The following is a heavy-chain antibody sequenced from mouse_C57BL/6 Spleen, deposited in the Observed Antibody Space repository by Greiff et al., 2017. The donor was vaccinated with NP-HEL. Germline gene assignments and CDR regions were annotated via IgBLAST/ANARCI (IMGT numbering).Heavy chain of an antibody. V-gene: IGHV5-4*01. Sequence: EVKLMESGGGLVKPGGSLKLSCAASGFTFSSYAMSWVRQTPEKRLEWVATISDGGSYTYYPDNVKGRFTISRDNAKNNLYLQMSHLKSEDTAMYYCARDWDRWYFDVWGTGTTVTVSS. CDR2: ISDGGSYT. J-gene: IGHJ1*03. CDR1: GFTFSSYA. CDR3: ARDWDRWYFDV. D-gene: IGHD4-1*01.